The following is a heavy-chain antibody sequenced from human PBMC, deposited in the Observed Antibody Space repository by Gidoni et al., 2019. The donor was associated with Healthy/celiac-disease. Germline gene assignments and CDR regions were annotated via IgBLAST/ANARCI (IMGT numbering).Heavy chain of an antibody. CDR1: GGTFSSYP. J-gene: IGHJ4*02. V-gene: IGHV1-69*04. Sequence: QVQLVQSGAEVKKPGSSVKVSCKASGGTFSSYPISWVRQAPGQGLEWMGRIIPILGIANYAQKFQGRVTITADKSSSTAYMELSSLRSEDTAVYYCARESGVTFDYWGQGTLVTVSS. CDR3: ARESGVTFDY. D-gene: IGHD2-15*01. CDR2: IIPILGIA.